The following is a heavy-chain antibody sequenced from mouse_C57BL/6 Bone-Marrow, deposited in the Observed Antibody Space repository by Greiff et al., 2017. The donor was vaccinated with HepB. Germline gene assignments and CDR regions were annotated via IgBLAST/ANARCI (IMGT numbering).Heavy chain of an antibody. CDR2: IHPNSGST. D-gene: IGHD1-1*01. CDR1: GYTFTSYW. CDR3: ARGILNYYGSSYDY. Sequence: QVQLQQSGAELVKPGASVKLSCKASGYTFTSYWMHWVKQRPGQGLEWIGMIHPNSGSTNYNEKFKSKATLTVDKSSSTAYMQLSSLTSEDSAVYYCARGILNYYGSSYDYWGQGTLVTVSA. V-gene: IGHV1-64*01. J-gene: IGHJ3*01.